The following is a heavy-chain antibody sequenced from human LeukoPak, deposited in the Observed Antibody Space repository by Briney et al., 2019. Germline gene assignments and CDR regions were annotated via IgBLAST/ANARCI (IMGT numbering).Heavy chain of an antibody. CDR1: GFTFSSYA. J-gene: IGHJ4*02. D-gene: IGHD6-13*01. CDR2: ISGSGGST. CDR3: AKDITGYSSSWYVS. V-gene: IGHV3-23*01. Sequence: GGSLRLSCAASGFTFSSYAMSWVRQAPGKGLEWVSAISGSGGSTYYADSVKGQFTNSRDNSKNTLYLQMNSLRAQDTAVYYCAKDITGYSSSWYVSWGQGTLVTVSS.